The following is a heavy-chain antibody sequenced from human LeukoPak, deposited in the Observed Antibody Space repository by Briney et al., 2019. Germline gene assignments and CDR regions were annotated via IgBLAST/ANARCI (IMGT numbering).Heavy chain of an antibody. CDR1: GFTFSSYG. Sequence: GGSLRLSCAASGFTFSSYGMHWVRQAPGKGLEWVAVIWYDGSNKYYADSVKGRFTISRDNSKNTLYLQMNSLRAEDTAVYYCASHAQYYYDSSGNNAFDIWGQGTMVTVSS. V-gene: IGHV3-33*01. CDR2: IWYDGSNK. J-gene: IGHJ3*02. CDR3: ASHAQYYYDSSGNNAFDI. D-gene: IGHD3-22*01.